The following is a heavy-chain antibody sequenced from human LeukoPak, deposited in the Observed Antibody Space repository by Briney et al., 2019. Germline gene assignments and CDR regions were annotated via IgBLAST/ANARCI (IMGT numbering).Heavy chain of an antibody. Sequence: GESLKISCKGSGYSFTSYWIGWVRQMPGKGLEWMGIIYPGDSDTRYSPSFQGQVTISADKSISTAYLQWSSLKASDTAMYYCAGSGGYSGSPGDFQHWGQGTLVTVSS. CDR3: AGSGGYSGSPGDFQH. CDR1: GYSFTSYW. V-gene: IGHV5-51*01. CDR2: IYPGDSDT. J-gene: IGHJ1*01. D-gene: IGHD1-26*01.